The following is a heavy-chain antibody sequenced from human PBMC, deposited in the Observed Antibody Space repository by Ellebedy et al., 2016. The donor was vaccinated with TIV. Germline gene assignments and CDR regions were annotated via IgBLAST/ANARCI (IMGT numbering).Heavy chain of an antibody. CDR3: ARERANSGYNWNYWYFDL. CDR1: GFTFSDSD. Sequence: GESLKISCAASGFTFSDSDMHWVRQGAGKGLEWVSAIGAGGDTYYPDSVKGRFTISRENAKNSLYLQMNSLRAGDTAVYYCARERANSGYNWNYWYFDLWGRGTLVTFSS. J-gene: IGHJ2*01. CDR2: IGAGGDT. D-gene: IGHD1-1*01. V-gene: IGHV3-13*01.